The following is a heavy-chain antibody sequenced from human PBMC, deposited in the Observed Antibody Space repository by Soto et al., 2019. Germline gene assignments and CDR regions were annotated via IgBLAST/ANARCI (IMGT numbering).Heavy chain of an antibody. CDR3: ARQTYYYDSSGYYVGLKYFDY. J-gene: IGHJ4*02. CDR1: GYTFTSYY. CDR2: INPSGGST. D-gene: IGHD3-22*01. Sequence: GASVKVSCKASGYTFTSYYMHWVRQAPGQGLEWMGIINPSGGSTSYAQKFQGRVTMTRDTSTSTVYMELSSLRSEDTAVYYCARQTYYYDSSGYYVGLKYFDYWGKGTLVTVSS. V-gene: IGHV1-46*01.